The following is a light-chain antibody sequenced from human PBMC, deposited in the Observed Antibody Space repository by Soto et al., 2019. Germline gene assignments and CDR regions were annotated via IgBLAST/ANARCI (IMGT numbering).Light chain of an antibody. CDR3: GSWDSSLPAYV. CDR2: ADD. V-gene: IGLV1-51*01. CDR1: SFNIGGNS. J-gene: IGLJ1*01. Sequence: QSVMTQPPSVSAAPGQRVTIACSGSSFNIGGNSVSWYQQLPGTAPKLLIYADDKRPSGIPDRCFASKSGTSATLGITGFQPGDEAESYCGSWDSSLPAYVSGTGTKLTVL.